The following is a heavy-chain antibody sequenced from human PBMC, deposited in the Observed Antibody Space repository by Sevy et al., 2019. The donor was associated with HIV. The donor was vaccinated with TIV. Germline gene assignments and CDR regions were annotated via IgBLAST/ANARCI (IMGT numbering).Heavy chain of an antibody. CDR3: AKDHDNNWFDP. D-gene: IGHD3-9*01. J-gene: IGHJ5*02. Sequence: GGSLRLSCAASGFTFSIYAMSWLRQAPGKGLEWVSTISVSGGSTYYADSVKGRFTISRDNSKNTLYLQMNSLRAEDTAIYFCAKDHDNNWFDPWGQRTLVTVSS. CDR2: ISVSGGST. V-gene: IGHV3-23*01. CDR1: GFTFSIYA.